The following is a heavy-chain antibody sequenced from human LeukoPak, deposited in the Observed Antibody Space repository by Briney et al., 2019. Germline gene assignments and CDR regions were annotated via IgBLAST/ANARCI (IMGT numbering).Heavy chain of an antibody. J-gene: IGHJ4*02. CDR1: GGSFSGYY. D-gene: IGHD3-22*01. Sequence: SETLSLTCAVYGGSFSGYYWSWIRQPPGKGLEWIGYIYYSGSTNYNPSLKSRVTISVDTSKNQFSRKMSSVTAADTAVYYCARYGDSSGYYRETFFDYWGQGTLVTVSS. CDR2: IYYSGST. CDR3: ARYGDSSGYYRETFFDY. V-gene: IGHV4-59*01.